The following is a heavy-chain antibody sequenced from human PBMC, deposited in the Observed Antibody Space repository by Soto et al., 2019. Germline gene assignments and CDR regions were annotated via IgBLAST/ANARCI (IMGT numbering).Heavy chain of an antibody. CDR3: AKLAGYCIGTSCSGHYDIVF. Sequence: PSETLSLTCIVSSGSISSSLNHWGWIRQPPGKGLEWIGNINYSGSTYYNPSLQSRLTISVDTSNNQFSLRLSSVTAADTAVYYCAKLAGYCIGTSCSGHYDIVFWGQGPLVNVSS. V-gene: IGHV4-39*01. J-gene: IGHJ4*02. D-gene: IGHD2-2*01. CDR2: INYSGST. CDR1: SGSISSSLNH.